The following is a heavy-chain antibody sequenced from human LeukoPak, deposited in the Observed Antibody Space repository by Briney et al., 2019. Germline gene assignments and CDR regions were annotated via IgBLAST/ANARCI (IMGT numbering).Heavy chain of an antibody. CDR3: AKIGDRYYYGSGSYLDY. J-gene: IGHJ4*02. CDR2: ISGSGGST. D-gene: IGHD3-10*01. V-gene: IGHV3-23*01. Sequence: GGSLRLSCAASGFTFSDYYMSWVRQAPGKGLEWVSAISGSGGSTYYADSVKGRFTISRDNSKNTLYLQMNSLRAEDTAVYYCAKIGDRYYYGSGSYLDYWGQGTLVTVSS. CDR1: GFTFSDYY.